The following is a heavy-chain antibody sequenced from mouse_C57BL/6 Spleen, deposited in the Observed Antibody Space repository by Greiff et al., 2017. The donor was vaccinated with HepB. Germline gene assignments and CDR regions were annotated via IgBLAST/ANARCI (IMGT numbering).Heavy chain of an antibody. V-gene: IGHV5-9-1*02. Sequence: EVKLVESGEGLVKPGGSLKLSCAASGFTFSSYAMSWVRQTPEKRLEWVAYISSGGDYIYYADTVKGRFTISRDNARNTLYLQMSSLKSEDTAMYYSTRDGVSDWYFEVWGTGTTVTVSS. CDR1: GFTFSSYA. D-gene: IGHD2-3*01. CDR3: TRDGVSDWYFEV. J-gene: IGHJ1*03. CDR2: ISSGGDYI.